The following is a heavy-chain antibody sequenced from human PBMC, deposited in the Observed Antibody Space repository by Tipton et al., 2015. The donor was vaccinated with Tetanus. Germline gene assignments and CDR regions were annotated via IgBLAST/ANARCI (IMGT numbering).Heavy chain of an antibody. Sequence: LRLSCTVSGGSFSLYYWNWVRQSPGKGLEWIGEISHRGSSNYSPSLKSRVTISVDTSKNQFSLRLRSVAAADTAVYYCARGGRDAYNNPLGAFDVWGRGTTVTVSS. V-gene: IGHV4-34*01. J-gene: IGHJ3*01. CDR3: ARGGRDAYNNPLGAFDV. CDR1: GGSFSLYY. CDR2: ISHRGSS. D-gene: IGHD5-24*01.